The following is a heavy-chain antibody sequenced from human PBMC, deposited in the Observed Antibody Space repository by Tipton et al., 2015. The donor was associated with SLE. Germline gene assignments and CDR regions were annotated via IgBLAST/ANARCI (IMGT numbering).Heavy chain of an antibody. CDR2: IYYKGNT. CDR1: GGSISHYY. V-gene: IGHV4-59*08. D-gene: IGHD3-22*01. CDR3: ARSEDSPYYYDTSGYYYFDY. Sequence: SGGSISHYYWSWIRQSPGKGLEWIGYIYYKGNTNYNPFLKSRVTFSLDPSKTQFYLKLSSVTAADTAVYYCARSEDSPYYYDTSGYYYFDYWGQGILVTVSS. J-gene: IGHJ4*02.